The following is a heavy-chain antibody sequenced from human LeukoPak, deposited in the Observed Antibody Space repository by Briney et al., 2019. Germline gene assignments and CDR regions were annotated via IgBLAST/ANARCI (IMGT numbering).Heavy chain of an antibody. CDR2: IYYSGPA. D-gene: IGHD6-13*01. J-gene: IGHJ4*02. V-gene: IGHV4-30-4*01. CDR1: GGSLSSSDHY. Sequence: SKTLSLTCTVSGGSLSSSDHYWSWIRHPPGRGLEWIAYIYYSGPAYYNPSLKSRVSISVDTSKNQFSLKLSSVTAADTAVYYCARGDSSSWSFKIWGQGTLVTVSS. CDR3: ARGDSSSWSFKI.